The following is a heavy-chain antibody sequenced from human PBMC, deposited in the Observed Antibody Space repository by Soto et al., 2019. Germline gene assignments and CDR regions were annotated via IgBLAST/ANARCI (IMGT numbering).Heavy chain of an antibody. CDR2: IYYSGST. CDR3: ARRYGGNFDY. J-gene: IGHJ4*02. CDR1: GGSINNYY. V-gene: IGHV4-59*01. Sequence: SETLPLTCTVSGGSINNYYWSWIRQPPGKGLEWIGYIYYSGSTNYNPSLKSRVTTSVDTSKNQFSLKLSSVTAADTAVYCCARRYGGNFDYWGQGTLVTVSS. D-gene: IGHD1-26*01.